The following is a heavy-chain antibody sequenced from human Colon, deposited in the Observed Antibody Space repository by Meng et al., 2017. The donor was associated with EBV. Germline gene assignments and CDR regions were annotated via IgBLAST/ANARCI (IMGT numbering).Heavy chain of an antibody. Sequence: QMRVPQSVPGRVKPTHALSRTSSVSGVSICSNGHSWDCVRQPPGEGLEWIGAISHSGSHSYNPSLQSRVTMFVDTSKNQFSLMLISVTATDTAVYYCARRRGGSGRDCWGQGTLVTVSS. CDR2: ISHSGSH. V-gene: IGHV4-39*01. J-gene: IGHJ4*02. CDR1: GVSICSNGHS. D-gene: IGHD3-10*01. CDR3: ARRRGGSGRDC.